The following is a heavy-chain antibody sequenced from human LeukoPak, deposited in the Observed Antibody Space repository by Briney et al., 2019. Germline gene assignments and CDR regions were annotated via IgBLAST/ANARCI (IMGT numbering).Heavy chain of an antibody. V-gene: IGHV3-53*01. CDR3: ARVRPHPIIDV. J-gene: IGHJ6*03. CDR2: IYTGVST. D-gene: IGHD6-6*01. CDR1: GFTVSSNY. Sequence: PGGSLGLSCAASGFTVSSNYMSWVRQAPGKGLEWVSVIYTGVSTYYADSVKGRFAISRDNSKNTLYLQMNSLRAEDTAVYYCARVRPHPIIDVWGKGTTVTVSS.